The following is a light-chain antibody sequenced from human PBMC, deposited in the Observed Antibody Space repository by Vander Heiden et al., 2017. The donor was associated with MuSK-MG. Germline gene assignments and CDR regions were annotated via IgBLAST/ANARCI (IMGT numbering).Light chain of an antibody. CDR1: QSVRSSQ. Sequence: EIVLTQSPGTLSLSPGERATLSCRASQSVRSSQLAWYQQKPGQAPRLVIYRTSSRATDFPDRFSGSGSGRDFTLTINRMEPEDIAVYYCQQYGSAPLSLGGGTTVELK. J-gene: IGKJ4*01. V-gene: IGKV3-20*01. CDR2: RTS. CDR3: QQYGSAPLS.